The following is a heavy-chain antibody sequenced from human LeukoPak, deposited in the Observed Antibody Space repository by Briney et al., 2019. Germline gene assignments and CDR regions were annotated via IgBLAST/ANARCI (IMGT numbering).Heavy chain of an antibody. Sequence: ASVKVSCKASGYTFTGYYMHWVRQAPGQGLEWMGWINPNSGGTNYAQKFQGRVTMTRDTSISTAYMELSRLRSDDTAVYYCARDSESDSSDYYAFNIWGQGTMVTVSS. J-gene: IGHJ3*02. CDR2: INPNSGGT. CDR1: GYTFTGYY. CDR3: ARDSESDSSDYYAFNI. V-gene: IGHV1-2*02. D-gene: IGHD3-22*01.